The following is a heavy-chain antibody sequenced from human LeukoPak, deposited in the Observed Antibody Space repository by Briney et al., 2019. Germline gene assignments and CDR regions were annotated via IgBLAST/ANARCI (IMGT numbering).Heavy chain of an antibody. J-gene: IGHJ4*02. Sequence: SEPLSLTCTVSGGSISSYYWSWIRQPPGKGLEWIGYGFSTGSTSYNPSLKSRVSIAVDTSKNQISLKLSSVTAADTAVYYCARGGGGSGYWYYWGQGTLVTVSS. CDR1: GGSISSYY. CDR2: GFSTGST. CDR3: ARGGGGSGYWYY. D-gene: IGHD5-12*01. V-gene: IGHV4-59*01.